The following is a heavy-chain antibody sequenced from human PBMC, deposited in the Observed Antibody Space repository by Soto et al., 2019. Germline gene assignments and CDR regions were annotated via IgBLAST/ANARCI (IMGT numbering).Heavy chain of an antibody. V-gene: IGHV3-30*18. D-gene: IGHD1-7*01. CDR2: ISYDGSNK. Sequence: PGGSLRLSCAASGFTFSSYGMHWVRQAPGKGLEWVAAISYDGSNKYYADSVKGRFTISRDNSKNTLYLQMNSLRAEDTAVYYCAKLLPLSKTNITGTSPPIDYWGHGT. CDR3: AKLLPLSKTNITGTSPPIDY. J-gene: IGHJ4*01. CDR1: GFTFSSYG.